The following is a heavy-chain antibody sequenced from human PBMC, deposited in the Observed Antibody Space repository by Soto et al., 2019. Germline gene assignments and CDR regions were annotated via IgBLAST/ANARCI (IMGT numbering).Heavy chain of an antibody. V-gene: IGHV3-13*01. CDR2: IGTLRDT. J-gene: IGHJ5*02. Sequence: DVQLVESGGGLVQPGGSLTLSCAASGFTFKMYDMHWVRQVPGKGLEWVSGIGTLRDTYYAASVAGRFTISRENGRNSVYLKMSTLSTEDTAVYFCARGRSNDFNSSRPPTFDPWGRGTLVTVSS. CDR3: ARGRSNDFNSSRPPTFDP. CDR1: GFTFKMYD. D-gene: IGHD2-21*02.